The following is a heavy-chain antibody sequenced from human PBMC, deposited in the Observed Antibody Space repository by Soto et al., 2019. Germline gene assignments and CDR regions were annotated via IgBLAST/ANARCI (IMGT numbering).Heavy chain of an antibody. V-gene: IGHV4-61*08. CDR3: ARSPNYYYYGFDV. J-gene: IGHJ6*02. CDR1: GGSVSSGDYF. CDR2: IYYSGST. Sequence: SETLSLTCTVSGGSVSSGDYFWSWLRLSPGRRLEWIAYIYYSGSTNYNPSLKSRATISVDTSKSQVSLTLTSMTTADAALYYCARSPNYYYYGFDVWGQGTAVTVSS. D-gene: IGHD3-10*01.